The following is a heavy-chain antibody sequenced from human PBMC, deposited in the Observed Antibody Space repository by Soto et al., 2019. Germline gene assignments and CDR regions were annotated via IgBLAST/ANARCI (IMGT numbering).Heavy chain of an antibody. CDR1: GYTFTSYY. Sequence: QVQLVQSGAEVKKPGASVKVSCKASGYTFTSYYMHWVRQAPGQGLEWMGIINPSGGSTSYAQKCQGRVTMTRDTSTSRGYMELSRLSSEDTAVYYCARGSTIFGVSLGWFDPWGQGTLVTVSS. D-gene: IGHD3-3*01. V-gene: IGHV1-46*01. J-gene: IGHJ5*02. CDR2: INPSGGST. CDR3: ARGSTIFGVSLGWFDP.